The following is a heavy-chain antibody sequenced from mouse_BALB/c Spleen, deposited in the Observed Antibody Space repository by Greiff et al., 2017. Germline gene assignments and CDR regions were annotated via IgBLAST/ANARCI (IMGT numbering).Heavy chain of an antibody. D-gene: IGHD2-1*01. J-gene: IGHJ2*01. CDR2: IYPSDSYT. CDR1: GYTFTSYW. Sequence: QVQLQQPGAELVRPGASVKLSCKASGYTFTSYWINWVKQRPGQGLEWIGNIYPSDSYTNYNQKFKDKATLTVDKSSSTAYMQLSSPTSEDSAVYYCTIYGTLDYWGQGTTLTVSS. CDR3: TIYGTLDY. V-gene: IGHV1-69*02.